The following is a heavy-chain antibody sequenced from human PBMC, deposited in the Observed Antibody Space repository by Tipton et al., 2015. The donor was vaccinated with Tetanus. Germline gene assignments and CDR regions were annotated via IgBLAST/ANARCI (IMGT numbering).Heavy chain of an antibody. J-gene: IGHJ6*02. CDR2: IYYRGTT. CDR1: GGPVSSSNW. Sequence: TLSLTCDVSGGPVSSSNWWSWVRQAPGKGLEWIGEIYYRGTTNYNPSLKSRVTISTDKSKNQVSLRLNSVTAADTAVYFCARTPDYDYGMDVWGQGTTVTVSS. D-gene: IGHD4/OR15-4a*01. CDR3: ARTPDYDYGMDV. V-gene: IGHV4-4*01.